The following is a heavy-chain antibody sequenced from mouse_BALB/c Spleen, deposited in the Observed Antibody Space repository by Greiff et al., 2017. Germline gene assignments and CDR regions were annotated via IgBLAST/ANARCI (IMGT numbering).Heavy chain of an antibody. D-gene: IGHD2-10*01. CDR1: GFTFSDFY. Sequence: EVMLVESGGGLVQPGGSLRLSCATSGFTFSDFYMEWVRQPPGKRLEWIAASRNKANDYTTEYSASVKGRFIVSRDTSQSILYLQMNALRAEDTAIYYCARAAYYGNYWYFDVWGAGTTVTVSS. J-gene: IGHJ1*01. CDR2: SRNKANDYTT. V-gene: IGHV7-1*02. CDR3: ARAAYYGNYWYFDV.